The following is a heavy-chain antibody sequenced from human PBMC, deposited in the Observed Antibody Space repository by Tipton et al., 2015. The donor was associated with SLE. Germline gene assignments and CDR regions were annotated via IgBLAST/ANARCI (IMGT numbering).Heavy chain of an antibody. V-gene: IGHV3-21*01. J-gene: IGHJ6*02. CDR3: ALGSYGGALMDV. CDR2: ISSSSSYK. Sequence: GSLRLSCAASGFTFSTYTMNWVRQAPGKGLEWVSSISSSSSYKFYADSEKGRFTISRDNAENSLYLQMNSLRAEDTAVYYCALGSYGGALMDVWGQGTTVTVSS. D-gene: IGHD5-18*01. CDR1: GFTFSTYT.